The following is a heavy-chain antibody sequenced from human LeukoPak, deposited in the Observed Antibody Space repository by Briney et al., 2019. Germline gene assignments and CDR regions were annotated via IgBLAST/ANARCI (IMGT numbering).Heavy chain of an antibody. CDR3: ARDAGGISGYSYGPGTHSHFDY. CDR1: GGTFSSYA. V-gene: IGHV1-69*04. Sequence: SVKVSCKASGGTFSSYAISWVRQAPGQGLEWMGRIIPTLGIANYAQKFQGRVTITADKSTSTAYMELSSLRSEDTAVYYCARDAGGISGYSYGPGTHSHFDYWGQGTLVTVSS. D-gene: IGHD5-18*01. J-gene: IGHJ4*02. CDR2: IIPTLGIA.